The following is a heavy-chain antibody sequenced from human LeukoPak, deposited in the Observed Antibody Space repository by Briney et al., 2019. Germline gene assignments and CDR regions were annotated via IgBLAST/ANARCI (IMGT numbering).Heavy chain of an antibody. CDR2: INSDGSST. D-gene: IGHD4-17*01. CDR1: GFTFSSYW. Sequence: PGGSLRLSCAASGFTFSSYWMHWVRQAPGKGLAWVSRINSDGSSTSYADSVKGRFTISRDNAKNTLYLQMNSLRAEDTAVYYCARDLSGDYGDYFSLDYWGQGTLVTVSS. CDR3: ARDLSGDYGDYFSLDY. V-gene: IGHV3-74*01. J-gene: IGHJ4*02.